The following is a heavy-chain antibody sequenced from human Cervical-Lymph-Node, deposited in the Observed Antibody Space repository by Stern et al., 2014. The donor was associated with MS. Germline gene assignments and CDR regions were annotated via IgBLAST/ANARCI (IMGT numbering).Heavy chain of an antibody. Sequence: QVQLQESGPEVKKPGASMRVSCEAFGYSFPTYGITWVRQAPGQGLEWMGWISGHNGVTNNAQKFQGRVTMTRDTSTNIAYMEMWSLRPDDTAVYYCARDYQGRGQFDYWGQGTLVTVSS. CDR3: ARDYQGRGQFDY. J-gene: IGHJ4*02. D-gene: IGHD2-2*01. CDR2: ISGHNGVT. V-gene: IGHV1-18*01. CDR1: GYSFPTYG.